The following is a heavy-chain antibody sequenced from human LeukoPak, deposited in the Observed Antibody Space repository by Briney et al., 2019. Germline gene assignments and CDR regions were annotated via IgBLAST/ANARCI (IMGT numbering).Heavy chain of an antibody. D-gene: IGHD4-17*01. J-gene: IGHJ4*02. Sequence: SGPTLVKPTQTLTLTCTFSGFSLSPSGVGVGWIRQPPGKALEWLALIYWDDDKRYSPSLKTRLTISKDTSKNQVVLTMTNMGPVDTATYYCARIPHGDYAFDYWGQGTLVTVSS. V-gene: IGHV2-5*02. CDR1: GFSLSPSGVG. CDR3: ARIPHGDYAFDY. CDR2: IYWDDDK.